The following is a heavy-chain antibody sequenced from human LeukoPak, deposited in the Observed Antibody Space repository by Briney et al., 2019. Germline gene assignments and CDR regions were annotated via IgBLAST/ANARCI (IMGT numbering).Heavy chain of an antibody. Sequence: PGGSLRLSCAASGFTFSSYAMHWVRQAPGKGLEWVSGISWNSGSIGYADSVKGRFTISRDNAKNSLYLQMNSLRAEDTALYYCTKGGYITSSKFDSWGQGTLVTVSS. CDR2: ISWNSGSI. CDR3: TKGGYITSSKFDS. D-gene: IGHD6-13*01. CDR1: GFTFSSYA. J-gene: IGHJ4*02. V-gene: IGHV3-9*01.